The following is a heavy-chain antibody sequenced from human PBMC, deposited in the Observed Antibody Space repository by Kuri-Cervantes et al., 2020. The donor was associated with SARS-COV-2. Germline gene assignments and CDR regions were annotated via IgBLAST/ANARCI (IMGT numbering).Heavy chain of an antibody. CDR1: GFTFSSYW. J-gene: IGHJ4*02. CDR3: ARYFGVITVDY. V-gene: IGHV3-7*01. D-gene: IGHD3-3*01. Sequence: GESLKISCAASGFTFSSYWMSWVRQAPGKRLEWVANIKQDGSEKYYVDSVKGRFTISRDSAKSSLYLQMNSLRVEDTAVYYCARYFGVITVDYWGRGTLVTVSS. CDR2: IKQDGSEK.